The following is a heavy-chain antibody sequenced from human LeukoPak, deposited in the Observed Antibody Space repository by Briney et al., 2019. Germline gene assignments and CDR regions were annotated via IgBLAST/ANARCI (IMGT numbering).Heavy chain of an antibody. Sequence: GASVKVSCKASGYTLTSYYMHWVRQAPGQGLGWMAIISPSGGSTFYAQKFQGRVTMTRDMSTSTVYMELSSLRSEDTAVYYCARDARYYYDSSGYYRPYMYNWFDPWGQGTLVTVSS. J-gene: IGHJ5*02. CDR1: GYTLTSYY. CDR3: ARDARYYYDSSGYYRPYMYNWFDP. V-gene: IGHV1-46*01. D-gene: IGHD3-22*01. CDR2: ISPSGGST.